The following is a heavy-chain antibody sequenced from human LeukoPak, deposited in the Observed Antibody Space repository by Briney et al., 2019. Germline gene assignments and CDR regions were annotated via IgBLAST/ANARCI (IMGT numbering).Heavy chain of an antibody. CDR3: AKRGDYDSSGYYLDY. D-gene: IGHD3-22*01. J-gene: IGHJ4*02. CDR1: GFTFSSYA. V-gene: IGHV3-23*01. Sequence: GGSLRLSCAASGFTFSSYAMSWVRQAPGKGLEWVSASSGSGGSTYYADSVKGRFTISRDNSKNTLYLQMNSLRAEDTAVYYCAKRGDYDSSGYYLDYWGQGTLVTVSS. CDR2: SSGSGGST.